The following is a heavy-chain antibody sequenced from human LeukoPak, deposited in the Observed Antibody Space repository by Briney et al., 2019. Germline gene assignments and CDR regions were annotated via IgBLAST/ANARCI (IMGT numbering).Heavy chain of an antibody. CDR1: GFTFSIDG. J-gene: IGHJ5*02. Sequence: TGGSLRLSCARSGFTFSIDGMNWVRQAPGKGPEWVSSISPDSNFIPQADSVKGRFTISRDNAKNSLYLQMESLRVEDTAVYYCANFQTVGVKPFEHWGQGTLVTVSS. D-gene: IGHD1-26*01. V-gene: IGHV3-21*01. CDR2: ISPDSNFI. CDR3: ANFQTVGVKPFEH.